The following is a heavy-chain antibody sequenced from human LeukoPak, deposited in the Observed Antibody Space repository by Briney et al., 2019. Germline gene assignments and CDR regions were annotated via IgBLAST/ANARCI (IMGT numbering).Heavy chain of an antibody. V-gene: IGHV4-59*08. Sequence: SETLSLTCTVSGGSISSYYWSWIRQPPGKGLEWIGYIYYSESTNYNPSLKSRVTISVDTSKNQFPLKLSSVTAADTAVYYCARRASGYSYGFYFDYWGQGTLVTVSS. D-gene: IGHD5-18*01. CDR2: IYYSEST. CDR3: ARRASGYSYGFYFDY. J-gene: IGHJ4*02. CDR1: GGSISSYY.